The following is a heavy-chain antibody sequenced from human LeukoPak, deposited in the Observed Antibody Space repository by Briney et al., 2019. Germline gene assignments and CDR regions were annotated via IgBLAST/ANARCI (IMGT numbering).Heavy chain of an antibody. Sequence: SETLSLTCTVSGGSISSYYWSWIRQPPGKGLEWIGYIYYSGSTNYNPSLKSRVTISVDTSKNQFSLKLSSVTAADTAVYYCARDIGFYGSGSPYFDYWGQGTLVAVSS. J-gene: IGHJ4*02. D-gene: IGHD3-10*01. CDR2: IYYSGST. CDR3: ARDIGFYGSGSPYFDY. CDR1: GGSISSYY. V-gene: IGHV4-59*01.